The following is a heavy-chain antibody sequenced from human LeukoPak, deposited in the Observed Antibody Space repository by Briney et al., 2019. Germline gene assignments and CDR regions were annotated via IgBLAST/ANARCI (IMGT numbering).Heavy chain of an antibody. CDR2: ISAYNGNT. CDR1: GYTFTSYD. J-gene: IGHJ4*02. D-gene: IGHD1-26*01. CDR3: AREAGGATEFYFDY. V-gene: IGHV1-18*01. Sequence: ASVKVSCKASGYTFTSYDISWVRQAPGQGLEWMGWISAYNGNTNYAQKLQGRVTVTTDTSTTTAYMELRGLTSDDTAVYYCAREAGGATEFYFDYWGQGTLVTVSS.